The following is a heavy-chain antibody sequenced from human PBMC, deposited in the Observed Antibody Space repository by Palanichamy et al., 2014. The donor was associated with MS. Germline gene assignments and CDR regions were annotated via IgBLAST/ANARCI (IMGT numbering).Heavy chain of an antibody. D-gene: IGHD6-19*01. J-gene: IGHJ4*02. CDR1: GGSFSGYY. Sequence: QVQLQQWGAGLLKPSETLSLTCAVYGGSFSGYYWSWIRQPPGKGLEWIGEINHSGSTNYNPSLESRVTISVDTSKNQFSLKLSSVTAADTAVYYCARVGSGWYLDPFPRWERPSQTTTEWGQGTLVTVSS. V-gene: IGHV4-34*01. CDR3: ARVGSGWYLDPFPRWERPSQTTTE. CDR2: INHSGST.